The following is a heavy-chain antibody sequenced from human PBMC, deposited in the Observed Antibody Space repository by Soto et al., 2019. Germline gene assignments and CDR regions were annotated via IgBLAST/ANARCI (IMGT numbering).Heavy chain of an antibody. CDR3: AREKQGRRFDY. CDR1: GGSISSYY. J-gene: IGHJ4*02. CDR2: IYYSGST. Sequence: SETLSLTCTVSGGSISSYYWSWIRQPPGKGLEWIGYIYYSGSTNYNPSLKSRVTISVDTSKNQFSLKLSSVTAADTAVYYCAREKQGRRFDYWGQGTLVTVSS. V-gene: IGHV4-59*01.